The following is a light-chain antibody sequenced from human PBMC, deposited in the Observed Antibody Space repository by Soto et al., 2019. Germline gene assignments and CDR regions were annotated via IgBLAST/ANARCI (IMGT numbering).Light chain of an antibody. CDR3: QQLNSYPLT. V-gene: IGKV1-9*01. Sequence: DIQLTQSPSFLSASVGDRVTITCRASQGISSYLAWYQQTPGKAPKLLIYAASTLQSGVPSRFSGSGSGTEFTLTISSLQPEDFATYYCQQLNSYPLTFGPGTKVDNK. CDR2: AAS. J-gene: IGKJ3*01. CDR1: QGISSY.